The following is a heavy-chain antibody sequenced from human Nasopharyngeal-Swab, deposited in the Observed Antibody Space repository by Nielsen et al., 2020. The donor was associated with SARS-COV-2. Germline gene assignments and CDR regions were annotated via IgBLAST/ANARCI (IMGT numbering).Heavy chain of an antibody. J-gene: IGHJ4*02. V-gene: IGHV4-59*12. CDR1: GGSISSYY. CDR2: FYYSGIT. Sequence: SETLSLTCTVSGGSISSYYWSWIRQSPGKGLEWIGYFYYSGITNYNPSLKSRATISVDTSKNQFSLKLSSVTAAGTAVYYCARGRGEDITMFRGVIITPYYFDYWGQGTLVTVSS. D-gene: IGHD3-10*01. CDR3: ARGRGEDITMFRGVIITPYYFDY.